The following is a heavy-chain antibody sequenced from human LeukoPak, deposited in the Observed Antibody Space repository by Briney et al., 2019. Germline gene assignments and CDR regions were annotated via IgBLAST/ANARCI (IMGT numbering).Heavy chain of an antibody. CDR3: ARVTGYMIEDYFDY. V-gene: IGHV4-59*01. J-gene: IGHJ4*02. D-gene: IGHD3-22*01. CDR1: GGSISSYY. CDR2: IYYSGST. Sequence: SEALSLTCTVSGGSISSYYWSWIRQPPGKGLEWIGYIYYSGSTNYNPSLKSRVTISVDTSKNQFSLRLSSMTAADTAVYYCARVTGYMIEDYFDYWGQGTLVTVSS.